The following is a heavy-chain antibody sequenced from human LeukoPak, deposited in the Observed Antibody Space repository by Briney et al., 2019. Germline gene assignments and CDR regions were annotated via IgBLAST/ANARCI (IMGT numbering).Heavy chain of an antibody. CDR1: GGTFSSYA. CDR2: IIPILGIA. D-gene: IGHD1-26*01. V-gene: IGHV1-69*04. J-gene: IGHJ6*02. Sequence: ASVKVSCKASGGTFSSYAISWVRQAPGQGLEWMGRIIPILGIANYAQKFQGRVTMTEDTSTDTAYMELSSLRSEDTAVYYCATGYRSVVGATGEVDVWGQGTTVTVSS. CDR3: ATGYRSVVGATGEVDV.